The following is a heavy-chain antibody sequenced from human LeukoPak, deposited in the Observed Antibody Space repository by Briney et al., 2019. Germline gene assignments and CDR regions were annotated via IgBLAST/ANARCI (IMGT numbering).Heavy chain of an antibody. Sequence: PSETLSLTCTVSGGSTDHYFWNWIRQTPGKGLEWIGYVYYSGSTVYNPSLQSRVSISIDTSKKQISQKLSSVTAADTAVYYCARDRGTYTYGGFDYWGQGTLVSVSS. CDR3: ARDRGTYTYGGFDY. CDR2: VYYSGST. V-gene: IGHV4-59*01. J-gene: IGHJ4*02. CDR1: GGSTDHYF. D-gene: IGHD3-16*01.